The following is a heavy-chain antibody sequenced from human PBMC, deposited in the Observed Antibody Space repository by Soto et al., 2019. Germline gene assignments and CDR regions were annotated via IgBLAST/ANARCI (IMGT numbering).Heavy chain of an antibody. J-gene: IGHJ6*03. Sequence: PGGSLRLSCAASGFTFTNRAMSWVRQAPGKGLEWVSAISGRGDSTYYAESVKGRFTISRDNSKNTLYLQMNSLRVEDTAVFYCAKDESTVTYYYYYRGLWGKGTRVTVCS. V-gene: IGHV3-23*01. CDR2: ISGRGDST. CDR3: AKDESTVTYYYYYRGL. CDR1: GFTFTNRA. D-gene: IGHD4-17*01.